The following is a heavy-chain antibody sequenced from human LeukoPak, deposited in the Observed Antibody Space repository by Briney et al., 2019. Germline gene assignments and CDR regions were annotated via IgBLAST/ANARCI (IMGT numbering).Heavy chain of an antibody. CDR2: ISAYNGNT. Sequence: ASVKVSCKASGYTFTSYAMHWVRQAPGQRLEWMGWISAYNGNTNYAQKLQGRVTMTTDTSTSTAYMELRSLRSDDTAVYYCARSIDFRYFDYWGQGTLVTVSS. CDR1: GYTFTSYA. V-gene: IGHV1-18*01. J-gene: IGHJ4*02. CDR3: ARSIDFRYFDY. D-gene: IGHD3-3*01.